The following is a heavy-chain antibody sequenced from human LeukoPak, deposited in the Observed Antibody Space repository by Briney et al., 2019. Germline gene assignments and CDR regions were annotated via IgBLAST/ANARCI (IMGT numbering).Heavy chain of an antibody. Sequence: GGSLRLSCAASGFTFSNYAMSWVRQAPGKGLEWVSAISASGGSTYYADSVKGRFTISRDNSKNTLYLQMNSLRAEDTAVYYCAEKGYSTGEQYWGQGTLVTVSS. V-gene: IGHV3-23*01. J-gene: IGHJ4*02. CDR3: AEKGYSTGEQY. CDR2: ISASGGST. CDR1: GFTFSNYA. D-gene: IGHD6-25*01.